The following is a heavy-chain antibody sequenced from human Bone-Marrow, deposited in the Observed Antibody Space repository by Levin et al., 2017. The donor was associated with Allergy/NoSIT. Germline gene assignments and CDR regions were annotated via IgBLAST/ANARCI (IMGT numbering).Heavy chain of an antibody. CDR3: GRFGDSWTINS. J-gene: IGHJ4*02. CDR1: GFTFSSYG. D-gene: IGHD5-12*01. V-gene: IGHV3-33*01. CDR2: IWFDGSKQ. Sequence: PGGSLRLSCAASGFTFSSYGMHWVRQAPGKGLEWVTFIWFDGSKQSYIDSVKGRFTISRDNSKNTLYLQMNSLRAEDTAVYYCGRFGDSWTINSWGQGTLVTVSS.